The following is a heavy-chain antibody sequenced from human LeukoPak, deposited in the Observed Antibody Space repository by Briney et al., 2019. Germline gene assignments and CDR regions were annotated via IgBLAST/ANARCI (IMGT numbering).Heavy chain of an antibody. J-gene: IGHJ5*02. CDR2: IRYDGSNK. D-gene: IGHD3-10*01. Sequence: GGPLRLSCAASGFTFSNYGMHWVRQAPGKGLEWVAFIRYDGSNKSYADSVKGRFTISRDNSKNTLYLQMNSLRAEDTAVYYCARARKSGGITMIRGVKDRGWFDPWGQGTLVTVSS. CDR3: ARARKSGGITMIRGVKDRGWFDP. CDR1: GFTFSNYG. V-gene: IGHV3-30*02.